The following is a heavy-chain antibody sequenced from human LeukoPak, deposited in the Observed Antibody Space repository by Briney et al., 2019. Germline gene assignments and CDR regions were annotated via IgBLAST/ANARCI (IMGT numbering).Heavy chain of an antibody. CDR3: ARGRSGSGLNWFDP. J-gene: IGHJ5*02. CDR1: GGSISSSSYY. Sequence: SETLSLTSTVSGGSISSSSYYWGWIRQPPGKGLEWIGSIYYSGSTYYNPSLKSRVTISVDTSKNQFSLKLSSVTAADTAVYYCARGRSGSGLNWFDPWGQGTLVTVSS. V-gene: IGHV4-39*07. CDR2: IYYSGST. D-gene: IGHD3-10*01.